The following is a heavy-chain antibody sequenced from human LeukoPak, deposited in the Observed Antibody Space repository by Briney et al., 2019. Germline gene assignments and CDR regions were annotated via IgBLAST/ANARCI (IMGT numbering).Heavy chain of an antibody. CDR2: INHSGST. J-gene: IGHJ4*02. D-gene: IGHD1-1*01. V-gene: IGHV4-34*01. CDR1: GGTFSGYY. Sequence: SETLSLTCAVYGGTFSGYYWSWIRQPPGKGLEWIGEINHSGSTNYNPSLKSRVTISVDTSKNQFSLKLSSVTAADTAVYYCAGEALDPYYFDYWGQGTLVTVSS. CDR3: AGEALDPYYFDY.